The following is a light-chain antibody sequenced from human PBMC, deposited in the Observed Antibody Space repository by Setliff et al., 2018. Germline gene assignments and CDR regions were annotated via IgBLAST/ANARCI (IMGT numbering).Light chain of an antibody. J-gene: IGLJ1*01. V-gene: IGLV2-23*02. CDR2: EVT. CDR1: AGIANFNF. CDR3: CSYAPVNSFV. Sequence: QSALTQPASMSGSPGQSITISCTGSAGIANFNFVSWYQQHPGKAPKLILYEVTKRLSGVSNRFSGSKAGSSASLTISGLQAEDEADYFCCSYAPVNSFVFGPGTKVTVL.